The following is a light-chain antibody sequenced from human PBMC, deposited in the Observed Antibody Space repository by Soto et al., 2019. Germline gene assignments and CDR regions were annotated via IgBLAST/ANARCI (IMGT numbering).Light chain of an antibody. V-gene: IGKV3-20*01. J-gene: IGKJ1*01. CDR1: QSVRSSY. CDR3: QQYGSSSWT. CDR2: GAS. Sequence: EIVMTQSPATLSVSPGGRGTLSCRASQSVRSSYLAWYQQKPGQAPRLLIYGASTRATGIPARFSGSGSGTDFTLTISRLEPEDFAVYYCQQYGSSSWTFGQGTKVDIK.